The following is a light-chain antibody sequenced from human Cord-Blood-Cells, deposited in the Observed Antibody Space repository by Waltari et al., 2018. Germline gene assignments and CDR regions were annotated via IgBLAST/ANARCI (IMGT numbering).Light chain of an antibody. J-gene: IGLJ2*01. CDR3: SSYAGSNNVV. CDR1: SSDVGGYTY. V-gene: IGLV2-8*01. Sequence: QSALTQPPSASGSPGQSVTISCTGTSSDVGGYTYVSWYQQHPGKAPKLMIYEVSKRPSGVPARFSGSKSGNAASLTVSGLQAEDEADYYCSSYAGSNNVVFGGGTKLTVL. CDR2: EVS.